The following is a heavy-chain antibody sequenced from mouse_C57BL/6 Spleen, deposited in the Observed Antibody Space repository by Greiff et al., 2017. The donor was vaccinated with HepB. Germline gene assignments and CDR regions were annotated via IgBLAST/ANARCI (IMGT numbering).Heavy chain of an antibody. CDR1: GYSITSGYD. V-gene: IGHV3-1*01. J-gene: IGHJ2*01. CDR2: ISYSGST. D-gene: IGHD3-2*02. CDR3: ATAQATFFDY. Sequence: EVKLVESGPGMVKPSQSLSLTCTVTGYSITSGYDWHWIRHFPGNKLEWMGYISYSGSTNYNPSLKSRISITHDTSKNHFFLKLNSVTTEDTATYYCATAQATFFDYWGQGTTLTVSS.